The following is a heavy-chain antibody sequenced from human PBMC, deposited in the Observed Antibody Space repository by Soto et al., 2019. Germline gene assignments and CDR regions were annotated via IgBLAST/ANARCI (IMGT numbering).Heavy chain of an antibody. CDR1: GGSFSAYY. CDR3: ARGYGSGSYWAY. J-gene: IGHJ4*02. CDR2: INHGGST. D-gene: IGHD3-10*01. Sequence: QVQLQQWGAGLLKPSETLSLSCAVYGGSFSAYYWSWIRQPPGKGLEWIGEINHGGSTNYNPSLKSRVTISLDTPKNQFFLKLNSVTAADTAVYYCARGYGSGSYWAYWGQGTLVTVSS. V-gene: IGHV4-34*02.